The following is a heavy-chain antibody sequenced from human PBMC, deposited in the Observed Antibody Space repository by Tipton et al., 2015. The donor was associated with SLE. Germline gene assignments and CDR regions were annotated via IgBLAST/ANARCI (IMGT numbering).Heavy chain of an antibody. CDR3: ARVLSIAAAGLWDMDV. J-gene: IGHJ6*03. D-gene: IGHD6-13*01. CDR2: IIPIFGTA. V-gene: IGHV1-69*05. Sequence: QSGAEVKKPGSSVKVSCKASGGTFSSYAISWVRQAPGQGLEWMGGIIPIFGTANYAQKFQGRVTITTDESTSTAYMELSSLRSEDTAVYYCARVLSIAAAGLWDMDVWGKGTTVTVSS. CDR1: GGTFSSYA.